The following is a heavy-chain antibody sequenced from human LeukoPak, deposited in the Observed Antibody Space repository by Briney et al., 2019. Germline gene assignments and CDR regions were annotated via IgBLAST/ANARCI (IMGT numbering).Heavy chain of an antibody. J-gene: IGHJ4*02. V-gene: IGHV5-51*01. CDR3: ARRSRFRFLEWLPDY. CDR2: IYPGDSDT. CDR1: GYSFTSYW. Sequence: GESLKISCKGSGYSFTSYWIGWVRQPPGKGLEWMGIIYPGDSDTRYSPSFQGQVTISADKSISTAYLQWSSLKASDTAMYYCARRSRFRFLEWLPDYWGQGTLVTVSS. D-gene: IGHD3-3*01.